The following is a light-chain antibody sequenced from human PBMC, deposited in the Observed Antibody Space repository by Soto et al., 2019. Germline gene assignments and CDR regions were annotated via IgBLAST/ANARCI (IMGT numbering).Light chain of an antibody. V-gene: IGKV3-20*01. CDR3: QQYFTSPLT. J-gene: IGKJ4*01. CDR1: QSVSSNY. CDR2: GVS. Sequence: EVVLTQSPGTLSLSPGESATLSCRASQSVSSNYLAWYQQKPGQAPRLLIYGVSTRATGIPDRFSGSGSGTDFSLTISRVEPEDFALYYCQQYFTSPLTFGGGTKVEIK.